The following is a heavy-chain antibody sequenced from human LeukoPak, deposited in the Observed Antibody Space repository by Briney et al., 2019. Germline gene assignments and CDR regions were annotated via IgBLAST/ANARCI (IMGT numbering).Heavy chain of an antibody. V-gene: IGHV3-23*01. D-gene: IGHD1-14*01. CDR3: ANRPEPPSHLDY. Sequence: GGSLGLSCAASGFTFSSYAMSWVRQAPGKGLEWVSAISGSGGSTYYADSVKGRFTISRDNSKNTLYLQMNSLRAEDTAVYYCANRPEPPSHLDYWGQGTLVTVSS. CDR2: ISGSGGST. CDR1: GFTFSSYA. J-gene: IGHJ4*02.